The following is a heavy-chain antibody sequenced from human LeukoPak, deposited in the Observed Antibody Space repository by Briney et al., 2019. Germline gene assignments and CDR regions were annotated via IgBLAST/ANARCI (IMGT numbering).Heavy chain of an antibody. CDR1: RFTFSTYT. Sequence: GGSLRLSCAASRFTFSTYTMNWVRQAPGKGLEWVSSISSSSSYIYYADSVKGRFTISRDNAKNSLYLQMQTLRAEDTAVYYCARDRTTVTTFDHWGQGTLVTVSS. J-gene: IGHJ4*02. CDR2: ISSSSSYI. D-gene: IGHD4-17*01. V-gene: IGHV3-21*01. CDR3: ARDRTTVTTFDH.